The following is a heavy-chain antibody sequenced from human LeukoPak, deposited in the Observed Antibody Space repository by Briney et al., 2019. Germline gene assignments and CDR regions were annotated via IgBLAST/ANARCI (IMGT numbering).Heavy chain of an antibody. D-gene: IGHD3-22*01. CDR1: GYTFSSVG. Sequence: GGSLRLSCAASGYTFSSVGMSWVRQAPGKGLEWVSALSAGGASTYYADSVKGRFTISRDNSKSTLYLEMNSLRAGDTAVYYCARTWLLSYDMDVWGKGTTVTVSS. V-gene: IGHV3-23*01. J-gene: IGHJ6*04. CDR2: LSAGGAST. CDR3: ARTWLLSYDMDV.